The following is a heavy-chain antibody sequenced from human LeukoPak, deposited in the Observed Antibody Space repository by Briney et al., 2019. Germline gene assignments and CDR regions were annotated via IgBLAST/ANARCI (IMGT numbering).Heavy chain of an antibody. Sequence: PGGSLRLSCAASGFTFSSYSMNWVRQAPGKGLEWVSSISSSSSYIYYADSVKGRFTISRDNDKNSLYLQMNSLRAEDTAVYYCARDSDYYDSSGYYYVPDYWGQGTLVTVSS. V-gene: IGHV3-21*01. D-gene: IGHD3-22*01. J-gene: IGHJ4*02. CDR2: ISSSSSYI. CDR1: GFTFSSYS. CDR3: ARDSDYYDSSGYYYVPDY.